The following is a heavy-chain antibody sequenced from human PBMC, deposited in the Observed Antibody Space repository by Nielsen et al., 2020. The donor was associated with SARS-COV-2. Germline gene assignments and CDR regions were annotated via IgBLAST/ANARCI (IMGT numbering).Heavy chain of an antibody. V-gene: IGHV4-31*03. J-gene: IGHJ3*02. CDR1: GGSISSGGYY. CDR3: ARQTEEDAFDI. Sequence: SETLSLTCTVSGGSISSGGYYWSRIRQHPGKGLEWIGYIYYSGSTYYNPSLKSRVTISVDTSKNQFSLKLSSVTAADTAVYYCARQTEEDAFDIWGQGTMVTVSS. CDR2: IYYSGST.